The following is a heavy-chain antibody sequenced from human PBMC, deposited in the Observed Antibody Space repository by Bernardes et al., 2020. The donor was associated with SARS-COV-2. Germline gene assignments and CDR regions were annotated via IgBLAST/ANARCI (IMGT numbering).Heavy chain of an antibody. CDR2: IYYSGST. V-gene: IGHV4-31*03. D-gene: IGHD2-15*01. CDR3: ARVVKRWLLTDAFDI. J-gene: IGHJ3*02. Sequence: SEPLSLTCTVSGGSISSGGYYWSWLLQHPGKGLEWIGYIYYSGSTYYNPSLKSRVTISVDTSKNQFSLKLSSVTAADTAVYYCARVVKRWLLTDAFDIWGQGTMVTVSS. CDR1: GGSISSGGYY.